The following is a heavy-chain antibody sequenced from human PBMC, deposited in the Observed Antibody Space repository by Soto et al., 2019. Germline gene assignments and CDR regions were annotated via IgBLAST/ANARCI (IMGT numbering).Heavy chain of an antibody. D-gene: IGHD1-26*01. V-gene: IGHV3-9*01. Sequence: GGSLRLSCAASGFTFDDYAMHWVRQAPGKGLEWVSGISWNSGSIGYADSVKGRFTISRDNAKNSLYLQMNSLRAEDTALYYCAKGLGELLTAQPTYYYYGMDVWGQETTVTVSS. J-gene: IGHJ6*02. CDR2: ISWNSGSI. CDR1: GFTFDDYA. CDR3: AKGLGELLTAQPTYYYYGMDV.